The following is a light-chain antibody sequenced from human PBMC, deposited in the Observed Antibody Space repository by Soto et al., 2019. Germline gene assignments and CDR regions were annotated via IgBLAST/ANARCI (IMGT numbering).Light chain of an antibody. CDR1: SGDIGGYNY. J-gene: IGLJ2*01. CDR3: SSYAGDLAL. CDR2: EVT. Sequence: SALTQPASVSGSPGQSITISCTGTSGDIGGYNYVSWYQQHPGKAPKLLISEVTNRPSGVSNRFSGSKSGNTASLTISGLQAEDEADYYCSSYAGDLALFGGGTKVTVL. V-gene: IGLV2-14*01.